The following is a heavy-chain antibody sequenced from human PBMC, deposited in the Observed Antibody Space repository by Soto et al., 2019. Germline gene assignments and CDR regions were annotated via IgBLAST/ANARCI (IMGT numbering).Heavy chain of an antibody. J-gene: IGHJ4*02. D-gene: IGHD1-26*01. Sequence: ASVKVSCKAIGYSFTSHYMHWVRQAPGQGLEWMGTIYPGGVNIGYAQKFKGRVTMTKDTSTSTVYMELNSLSSDDTAIYYCARVAGSPDYWGQGTLVTVSS. CDR3: ARVAGSPDY. V-gene: IGHV1-46*01. CDR2: IYPGGVNI. CDR1: GYSFTSHY.